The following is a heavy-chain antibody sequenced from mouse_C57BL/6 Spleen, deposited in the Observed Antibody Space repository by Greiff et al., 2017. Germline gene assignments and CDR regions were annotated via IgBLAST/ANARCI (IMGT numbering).Heavy chain of an antibody. D-gene: IGHD2-14*01. J-gene: IGHJ2*01. CDR3: ARSGRTTYYFDY. V-gene: IGHV1-4*01. Sequence: QVQLQQSGAELARPGASVKMSCKASGYTFTSYTMHWVKQRPGQGLEWIGYINPSSGYTKYNQKFKDKATLTADKSSSTAYMQLSSLTSEDSAVYYAARSGRTTYYFDYWGQGTTLTVSS. CDR1: GYTFTSYT. CDR2: INPSSGYT.